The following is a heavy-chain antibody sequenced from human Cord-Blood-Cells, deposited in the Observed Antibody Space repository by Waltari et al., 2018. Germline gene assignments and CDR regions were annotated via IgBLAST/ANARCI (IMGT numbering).Heavy chain of an antibody. V-gene: IGHV1-2*04. Sequence: QVQLVQSGAEVTKPGASVKVSCKASGYTFTGYYMHWVRQAPGQGLEWMGWINPNSGGTNYAQKFQGWVTMTRDTSISTAYMELSRLRSDDTAVYYCARDSGSTSCDAFDIWGQGTMVTVSS. CDR2: INPNSGGT. CDR3: ARDSGSTSCDAFDI. CDR1: GYTFTGYY. D-gene: IGHD2-2*01. J-gene: IGHJ3*02.